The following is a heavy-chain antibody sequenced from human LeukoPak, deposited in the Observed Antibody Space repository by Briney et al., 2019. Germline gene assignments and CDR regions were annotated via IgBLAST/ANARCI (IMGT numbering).Heavy chain of an antibody. J-gene: IGHJ3*02. Sequence: TSETLPLTCTVSGGSISSYYWSWIRQPAGKGLEWIGRIYTSGSTNYNPSLKSRVTMSVDTSKNQFSLKLSSVTAADTAVYYCARAGSNWRVVTYDAFDIWGQGTMVTVSS. CDR1: GGSISSYY. D-gene: IGHD3-3*01. CDR3: ARAGSNWRVVTYDAFDI. V-gene: IGHV4-4*07. CDR2: IYTSGST.